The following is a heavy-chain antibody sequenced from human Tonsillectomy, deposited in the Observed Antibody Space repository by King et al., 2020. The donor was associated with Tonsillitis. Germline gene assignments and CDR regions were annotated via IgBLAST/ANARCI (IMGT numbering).Heavy chain of an antibody. CDR2: VSSSGDII. J-gene: IGHJ4*02. V-gene: IGHV3-48*02. CDR3: ARVPVYGDFGGGH. D-gene: IGHD4-17*01. CDR1: GFAFSSYA. Sequence: VQLVESGGGLLQPGGSLRLSCAASGFAFSSYAMNWVRQAPGKGLEWISYVSSSGDIIYYADSLKGRFTISRDNAKNSLYLQMNSLRDEDTAVYYCARVPVYGDFGGGHWGQGTLVTVSS.